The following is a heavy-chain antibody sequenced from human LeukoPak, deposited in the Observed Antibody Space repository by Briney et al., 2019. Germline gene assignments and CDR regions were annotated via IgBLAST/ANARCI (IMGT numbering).Heavy chain of an antibody. J-gene: IGHJ4*02. V-gene: IGHV3-30*18. Sequence: RGSLRLSCAASGFTFSRHGMHWVRQAPGKGLEWGAVISYDGSNKYYADPVKGRFTISRDNSKNTLYLQMNSPRAGDTAVYYCAKSEAIAAAGTIDYWGQGTLVTVSS. CDR1: GFTFSRHG. CDR3: AKSEAIAAAGTIDY. D-gene: IGHD6-13*01. CDR2: ISYDGSNK.